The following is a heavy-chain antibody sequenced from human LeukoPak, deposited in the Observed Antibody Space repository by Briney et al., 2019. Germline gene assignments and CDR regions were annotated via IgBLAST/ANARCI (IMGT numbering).Heavy chain of an antibody. D-gene: IGHD1-7*01. J-gene: IGHJ4*02. CDR2: INPNSGGT. CDR1: GYTFTGYY. CDR3: ARDRRPYNWNFPDY. V-gene: IGHV1-2*02. Sequence: EASVKVSCKASGYTFTGYYMHWVRQAPGQGLEWMGWINPNSGGTNYAQKFQGRVTMTRDTSISTAYMELSRLRSDDTAVYYGARDRRPYNWNFPDYWGQGTLVTVSS.